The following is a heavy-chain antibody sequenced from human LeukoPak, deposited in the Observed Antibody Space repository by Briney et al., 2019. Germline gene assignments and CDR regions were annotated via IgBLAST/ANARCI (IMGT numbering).Heavy chain of an antibody. CDR2: IFPIFGTA. CDR1: GGSLSSYA. J-gene: IGHJ6*02. Sequence: GGSVKVSCKASGGSLSSYAISWVRQAPGQGLEWMGGIFPIFGTASYAKKFQGRVTITVDESTSTAYMELCRLRSEDTAVYYCAREGPGIRVTPYYYGMNVWGQGTTVTVSS. CDR3: AREGPGIRVTPYYYGMNV. V-gene: IGHV1-69*13. D-gene: IGHD3-10*01.